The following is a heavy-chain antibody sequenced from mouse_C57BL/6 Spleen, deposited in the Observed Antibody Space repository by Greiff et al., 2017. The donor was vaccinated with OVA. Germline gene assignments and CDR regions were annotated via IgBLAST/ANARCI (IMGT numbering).Heavy chain of an antibody. CDR2: IYPGSGST. D-gene: IGHD2-5*01. CDR3: ARTAYYSNYGYAMDY. Sequence: QVQLQQPGAELVKPGASVKMSCKASGYTFTSYWITWVKQRPGQGLEWIGDIYPGSGSTNYNEKFKSKATLTVDTSSSTAYMQLSSLTSEDSAVYYGARTAYYSNYGYAMDYWGQGTSVTVSS. J-gene: IGHJ4*01. CDR1: GYTFTSYW. V-gene: IGHV1-55*01.